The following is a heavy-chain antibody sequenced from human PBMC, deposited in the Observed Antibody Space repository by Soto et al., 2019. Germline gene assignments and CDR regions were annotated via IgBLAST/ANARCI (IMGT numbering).Heavy chain of an antibody. CDR3: AVDGGEN. D-gene: IGHD3-16*01. Sequence: QVQLVESGGAVVQPGRSLRVSCAASGFYFRDYGMLWVRQAPGKGLEWVTVTSYDGSQKYYAESVKGRFTVSRDNSKNTLFLQMNSPRPEDTAVYYCAVDGGENRGRGTLVNVAS. CDR2: TSYDGSQK. V-gene: IGHV3-30*03. J-gene: IGHJ1*01. CDR1: GFYFRDYG.